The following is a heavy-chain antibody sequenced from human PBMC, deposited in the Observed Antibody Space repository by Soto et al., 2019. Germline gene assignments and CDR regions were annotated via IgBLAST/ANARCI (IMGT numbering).Heavy chain of an antibody. Sequence: QVQLVQSGAEVKKPGASVKVSCKASGYTFTGYYMHWVRQAPGQGLEWMGCINTNSGGTNYAQKLQGWVTRTRDTSLSPAYMELSRLRSDDTAVYYCAREAVPLLWFGELLSPSGMDVWGQGTTVTVSS. D-gene: IGHD3-10*01. J-gene: IGHJ6*02. V-gene: IGHV1-2*04. CDR3: AREAVPLLWFGELLSPSGMDV. CDR1: GYTFTGYY. CDR2: INTNSGGT.